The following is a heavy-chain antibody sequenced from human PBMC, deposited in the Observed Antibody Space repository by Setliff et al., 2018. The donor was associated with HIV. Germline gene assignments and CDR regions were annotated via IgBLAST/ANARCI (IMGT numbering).Heavy chain of an antibody. J-gene: IGHJ4*02. CDR2: IYPGDSDT. CDR1: GYSFTNYW. V-gene: IGHV5-51*01. CDR3: ARLSGLYYYDSSGYYYGHYFDY. D-gene: IGHD3-22*01. Sequence: GESLKISCKGSGYSFTNYWIVWVRQMPGKGLEWMGIIYPGDSDTRYSPSFRGQVTISADKSISTAYLQWSSLKASDTAMYYCARLSGLYYYDSSGYYYGHYFDYWGQGTLVTVSS.